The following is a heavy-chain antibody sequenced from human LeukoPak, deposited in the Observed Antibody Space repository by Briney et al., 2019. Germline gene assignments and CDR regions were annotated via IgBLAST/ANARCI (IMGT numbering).Heavy chain of an antibody. J-gene: IGHJ3*02. D-gene: IGHD3-22*01. Sequence: GGSLRLSCAASGFTFRSYAMNWVRQAPGKGLEWVSYISSSGSSIYYADSVKGRFTISRDNAKKSLYLQMHSLRAEDTAVYYYARDSHKFDSSGYYPDAFDIWGQGTMVTVSS. CDR3: ARDSHKFDSSGYYPDAFDI. CDR2: ISSSGSSI. CDR1: GFTFRSYA. V-gene: IGHV3-48*03.